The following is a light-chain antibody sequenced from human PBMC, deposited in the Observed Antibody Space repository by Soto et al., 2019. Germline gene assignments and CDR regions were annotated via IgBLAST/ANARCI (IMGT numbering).Light chain of an antibody. Sequence: AIQLTQSPSSLSASVGDRVTITCRASQGISSALAWYQQKPGKAPKLLIYDASSLEGGVPSRFSGSGSGTDFTLTISSLQPEDFATYYCQQFNSYLITFGQGTRLAIK. J-gene: IGKJ5*01. V-gene: IGKV1-13*02. CDR1: QGISSA. CDR3: QQFNSYLIT. CDR2: DAS.